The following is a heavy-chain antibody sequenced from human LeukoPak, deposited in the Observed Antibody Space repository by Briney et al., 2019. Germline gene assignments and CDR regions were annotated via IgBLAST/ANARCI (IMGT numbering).Heavy chain of an antibody. V-gene: IGHV3-33*01. D-gene: IGHD1-7*01. CDR2: IWYDGSNK. J-gene: IGHJ1*01. CDR3: ARDGLELRGFIYFQH. Sequence: GGSLRLSCAASGFTFSSYSMHWVRQAPGKGLEWVAVIWYDGSNKFYADSAKGRFTISRDNSKNTLYLQMNSLRAEDTAVYYCARDGLELRGFIYFQHWCQGTLVTVSS. CDR1: GFTFSSYS.